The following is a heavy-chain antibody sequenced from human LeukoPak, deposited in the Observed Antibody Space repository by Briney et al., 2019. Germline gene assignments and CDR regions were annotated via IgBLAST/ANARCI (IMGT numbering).Heavy chain of an antibody. J-gene: IGHJ4*02. Sequence: SETLSLTCTVSGDSITRNYWSWIRQPPGKGLEWLGYIYHSGTTNYNPSLQSRVTMSMDKSKNQFSLKLNSVTAADTAVYYCAGEGGQMTRRFYFDYWGQGTLVSVSA. CDR3: AGEGGQMTRRFYFDY. V-gene: IGHV4-59*01. D-gene: IGHD3-16*01. CDR1: GDSITRNY. CDR2: IYHSGTT.